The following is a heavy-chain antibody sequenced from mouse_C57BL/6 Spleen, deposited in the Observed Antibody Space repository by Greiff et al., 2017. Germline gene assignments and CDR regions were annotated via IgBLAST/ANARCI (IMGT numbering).Heavy chain of an antibody. D-gene: IGHD2-3*01. CDR1: GFSLTSYG. Sequence: QVQLKESGPGLVQPSQSLSITCTVSGFSLTSYGVHWVRQSPGKGLEWLGVIWSGGSTDYNAAFISRLSISKDNSKSQVFFKMNSLQADDTAIYYCARITDGYYSYYFDYWGQGTTLTVSS. V-gene: IGHV2-2*01. CDR3: ARITDGYYSYYFDY. CDR2: IWSGGST. J-gene: IGHJ2*01.